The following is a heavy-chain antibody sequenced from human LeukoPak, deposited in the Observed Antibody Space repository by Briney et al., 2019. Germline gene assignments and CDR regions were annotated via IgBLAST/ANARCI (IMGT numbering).Heavy chain of an antibody. CDR3: ARSADRALDY. CDR1: GDSVSSNSAA. D-gene: IGHD3-16*02. V-gene: IGHV6-1*01. CDR2: TYYRSRWYN. J-gene: IGHJ4*02. Sequence: SQTLSLTCAISGDSVSSNSAAWNWLRQSPSRGLEWLGRTYYRSRWYNDYAVSVKSRITVNPDTSKNQFSLHLNSVTPEDTAVYYCARSADRALDYWGQGTLVTVSS.